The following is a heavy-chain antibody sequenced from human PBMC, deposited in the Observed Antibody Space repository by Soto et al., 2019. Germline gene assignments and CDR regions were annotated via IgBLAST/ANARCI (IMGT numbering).Heavy chain of an antibody. CDR2: ISGSGGST. J-gene: IGHJ4*02. V-gene: IGHV3-23*01. CDR1: GFTFTSYA. D-gene: IGHD6-13*01. CDR3: AKDPAGTGFYFDY. Sequence: GGSLRLSCAASGFTFTSYAMSWVRQAPGKGLEWVSAISGSGGSTYYADSVKGRFTISRDNSKNTLYLQMNSLRAEDTAVYYCAKDPAGTGFYFDYWDQGTLVTVSS.